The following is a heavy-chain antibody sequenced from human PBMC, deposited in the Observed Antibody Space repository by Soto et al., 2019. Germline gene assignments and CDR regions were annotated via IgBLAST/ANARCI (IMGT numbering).Heavy chain of an antibody. V-gene: IGHV3-48*02. J-gene: IGHJ3*02. CDR1: GFSFSDYS. CDR3: ARAHRYALDI. Sequence: EVQLVESGGGLVQSGGSLRLSCAASGFSFSDYSMNWVRQAPGKGLEWLAYIRDGVGSIKYADSVEGRFTISRDNAKNSLYLQMTSLRDEDTAFYYCARAHRYALDIWGQGTRVTVSS. CDR2: IRDGVGSI.